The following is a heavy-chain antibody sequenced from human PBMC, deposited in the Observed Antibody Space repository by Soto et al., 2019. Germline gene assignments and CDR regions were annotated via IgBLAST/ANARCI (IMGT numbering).Heavy chain of an antibody. CDR3: ARGRIVASIHDALEI. D-gene: IGHD2-21*01. V-gene: IGHV1-18*01. CDR1: GYDFTSYG. Sequence: QGQLLQSGDEVKKPGASVRVSCRASGYDFTSYGISWVRQAPGQGLEWVSWISAYNGKRDTAQKFQGRVTMTLDTSTDTAHMGLGDLTSADTAVYYCARGRIVASIHDALEIWGQGTMVAVSS. CDR2: ISAYNGKR. J-gene: IGHJ3*02.